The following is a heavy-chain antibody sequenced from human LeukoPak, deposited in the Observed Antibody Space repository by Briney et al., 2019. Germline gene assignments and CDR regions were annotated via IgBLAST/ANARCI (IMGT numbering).Heavy chain of an antibody. CDR1: GGSISSSSCY. CDR2: IYYSGST. D-gene: IGHD1-26*01. CDR3: TRDLGGATSVDC. Sequence: PSETLSLTCTVSGGSISSSSCYRGWIRQPPGKGLEWIGSIYYSGSTYYNPSLKSRVTISLDTSKNQFSLKLNSVTAADTAVYYCTRDLGGATSVDCWGQGTLVTVSS. V-gene: IGHV4-39*07. J-gene: IGHJ4*02.